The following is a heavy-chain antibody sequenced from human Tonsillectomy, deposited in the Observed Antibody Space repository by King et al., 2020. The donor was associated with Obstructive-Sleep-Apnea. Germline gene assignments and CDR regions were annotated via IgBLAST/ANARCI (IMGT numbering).Heavy chain of an antibody. J-gene: IGHJ4*02. D-gene: IGHD1-26*01. CDR1: GFTLDSYG. Sequence: QLVQSGGGVVQPGRSLRLSCAASGFTLDSYGMHWVRPAPGKGLEWGSVISFTGGNKFFAVSVKGRFSISRDTSKNTLYLQMNSLRPADTAVYYCVKEGLRREVRGTYADCWGQGARVTVSS. V-gene: IGHV3-30*18. CDR2: ISFTGGNK. CDR3: VKEGLRREVRGTYADC.